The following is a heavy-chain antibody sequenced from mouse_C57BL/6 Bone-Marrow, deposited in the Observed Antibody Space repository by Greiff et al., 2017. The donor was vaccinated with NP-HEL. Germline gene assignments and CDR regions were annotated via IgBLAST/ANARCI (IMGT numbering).Heavy chain of an antibody. V-gene: IGHV10-1*01. CDR3: VRQGYYGSSYVDWYFDV. CDR1: GFSFNTYA. J-gene: IGHJ1*03. Sequence: EVKLQESGGGLVQPKGSLKLSCAASGFSFNTYAMNWVRQAPGKGLEWVARIRSKSNNYATYYADSVKDRFTISRDDSESMLYLQMNNLKTEDTAMYYCVRQGYYGSSYVDWYFDVWGTGTTVTVSS. D-gene: IGHD1-1*01. CDR2: IRSKSNNYAT.